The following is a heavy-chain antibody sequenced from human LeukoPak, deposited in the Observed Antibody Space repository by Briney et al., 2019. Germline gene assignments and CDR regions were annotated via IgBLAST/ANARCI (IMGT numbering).Heavy chain of an antibody. J-gene: IGHJ4*02. CDR2: IYYSGST. V-gene: IGHV4-39*01. CDR3: ARRDIVATHYFDY. D-gene: IGHD5-12*01. CDR1: GGSISSSSYY. Sequence: PSETLSLTCTVSGGSISSSSYYWGWIRQPPGKGLEWIGSIYYSGSTYYNPSLKSRVTISVDTSENQFSLKLSSVTAADTAVYYCARRDIVATHYFDYWGQGTLVTVSS.